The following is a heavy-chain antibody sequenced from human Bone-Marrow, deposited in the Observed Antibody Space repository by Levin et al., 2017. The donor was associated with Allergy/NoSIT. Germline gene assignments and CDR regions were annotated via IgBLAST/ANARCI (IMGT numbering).Heavy chain of an antibody. CDR1: GFIFDQHG. Sequence: PGGSLRLSCAASGFIFDQHGMSWVRQAPGKGLEWVSGINWNGDSIDYADSVKGRFTISRDNGRNSLYLQMNGLRAADTALYYCARVRQAGYYESTGSYRVTLWYFDLWGRGTLVTVSS. CDR3: ARVRQAGYYESTGSYRVTLWYFDL. J-gene: IGHJ2*01. CDR2: INWNGDSI. D-gene: IGHD3-22*01. V-gene: IGHV3-20*04.